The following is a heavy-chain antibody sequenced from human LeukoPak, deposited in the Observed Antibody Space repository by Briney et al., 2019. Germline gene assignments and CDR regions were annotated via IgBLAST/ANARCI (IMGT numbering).Heavy chain of an antibody. J-gene: IGHJ4*02. CDR3: ARGAGIPATSPRNTYYFDY. CDR2: INHSGST. Sequence: PSETLSLTCAVYGGSFSGYYWSWIRQPPGKGLEWIGEINHSGSTNYNPSLKSRVTISVDTSKNQFSLKLSSVTAADTAVYYCARGAGIPATSPRNTYYFDYWGQGTLVTVSS. CDR1: GGSFSGYY. V-gene: IGHV4-34*01. D-gene: IGHD2-2*01.